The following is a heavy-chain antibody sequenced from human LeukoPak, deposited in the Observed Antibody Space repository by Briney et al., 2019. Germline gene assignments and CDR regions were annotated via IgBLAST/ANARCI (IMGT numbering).Heavy chain of an antibody. CDR2: ISPSGGST. CDR3: ARGPGWFDP. J-gene: IGHJ5*02. V-gene: IGHV1-46*01. CDR1: GYTFTGYW. Sequence: GASVKLSCKAFGYTFTGYWMHWVRQAPGQGPEWMGVISPSGGSTIYAQKFQGRVTMTRNTSISTAYMELSSLGSEDTAVYYCARGPGWFDPWGQGTLVTVSS.